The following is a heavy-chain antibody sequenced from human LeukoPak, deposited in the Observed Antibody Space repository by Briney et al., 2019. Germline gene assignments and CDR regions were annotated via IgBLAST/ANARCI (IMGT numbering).Heavy chain of an antibody. CDR1: GYTLTELS. CDR2: FDPEDGET. D-gene: IGHD6-6*01. J-gene: IGHJ6*03. V-gene: IGHV1-24*01. Sequence: ASVKVSCKVSGYTLTELSMHWVRQAPGKGLECMGGFDPEDGETIYAQKFQGRVTMTEDTSTDTAYMELSSLRSEDTAVYYCATQSYSSSPVYMDVWGKGTTVTISS. CDR3: ATQSYSSSPVYMDV.